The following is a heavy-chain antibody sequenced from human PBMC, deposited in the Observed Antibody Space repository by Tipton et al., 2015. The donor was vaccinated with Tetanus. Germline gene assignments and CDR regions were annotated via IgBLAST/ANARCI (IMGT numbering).Heavy chain of an antibody. V-gene: IGHV3-23*01. CDR1: GFGFSDYA. CDR2: ISGGGGTK. D-gene: IGHD4-17*01. CDR3: AKDPADYADLRYLHH. Sequence: SLRLSCAASGFGFSDYAMSWVRQAPGKGLEWVSGISGGGGTKYYADSVRDRFTISRDNARNTVYLEMNSLRGEDTAVYFCAKDPADYADLRYLHHWGQGTLVTVSS. J-gene: IGHJ1*01.